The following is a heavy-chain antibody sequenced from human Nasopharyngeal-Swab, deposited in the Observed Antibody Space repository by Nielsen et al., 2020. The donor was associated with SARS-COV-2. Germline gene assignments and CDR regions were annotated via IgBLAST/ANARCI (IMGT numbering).Heavy chain of an antibody. Sequence: WVRQAPGQGLEWMGIINPSGGSTSYAQKFQGRVTMTRDTSTSTVYMELSSLRSEDTAVYYCARGRDWTNGVCYAGGTDAFDIWGQGTMVTVSS. J-gene: IGHJ3*02. CDR3: ARGRDWTNGVCYAGGTDAFDI. CDR2: INPSGGST. V-gene: IGHV1-46*01. D-gene: IGHD2-8*01.